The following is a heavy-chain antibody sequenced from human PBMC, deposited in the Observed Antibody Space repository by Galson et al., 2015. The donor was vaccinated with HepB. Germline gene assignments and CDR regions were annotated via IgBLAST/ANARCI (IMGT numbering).Heavy chain of an antibody. V-gene: IGHV1-69*04. CDR2: IIPILGIA. CDR3: ARYGTGAGDGYNGDYFDY. Sequence: SVKVSCKASGGTFSSYAISWVRQAPGQGLEWMGRIIPILGIANYAQKFQGRVTITADKSTSTAYMELSSLRSEDTAVYYCARYGTGAGDGYNGDYFDYWGQGTLVTVSS. J-gene: IGHJ4*02. CDR1: GGTFSSYA. D-gene: IGHD5-24*01.